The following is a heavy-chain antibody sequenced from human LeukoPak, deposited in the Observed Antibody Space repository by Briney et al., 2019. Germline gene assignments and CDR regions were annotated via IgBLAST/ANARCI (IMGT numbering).Heavy chain of an antibody. D-gene: IGHD6-19*01. CDR2: IWYDGSNK. CDR3: ARDRAVAEFDY. CDR1: GFTFSSYG. V-gene: IGHV3-33*01. J-gene: IGHJ4*02. Sequence: GGSLRLSCAASGFTFSSYGMHWVRQAPGKGLEWVAVIWYDGSNKYYADSVKGRFTISRDNSKNTLYLQMNSLRAEDTAAYYCARDRAVAEFDYWGQGTLVTVSS.